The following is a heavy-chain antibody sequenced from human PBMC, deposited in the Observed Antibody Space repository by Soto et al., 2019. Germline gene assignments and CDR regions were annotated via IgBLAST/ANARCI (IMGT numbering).Heavy chain of an antibody. D-gene: IGHD6-19*01. CDR3: AHIVVAGIGYYFDY. Sequence: QITLKESGPTLVKPTQTLTLTCTFSGFSLSSTRMAVGWIRQPPGKALEWLALIYWDDDKRYSPFLKSRLTITMDTSKNQVVLTMSNMDPVDTARYYCAHIVVAGIGYYFDYWGQGTLVTVSS. CDR2: IYWDDDK. V-gene: IGHV2-5*02. CDR1: GFSLSSTRMA. J-gene: IGHJ4*02.